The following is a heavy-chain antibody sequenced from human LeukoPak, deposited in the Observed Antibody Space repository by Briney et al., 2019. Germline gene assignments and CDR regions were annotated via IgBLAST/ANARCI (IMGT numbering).Heavy chain of an antibody. J-gene: IGHJ4*02. D-gene: IGHD2-2*01. V-gene: IGHV3-48*04. CDR2: ISSSSSTI. CDR1: GFTFSSYS. Sequence: GGSLRLSCAASGFTFSSYSMNWVRQAPGKGLEWVSYISSSSSTIYYADSVKGRFTISRDNAKNSLYLQMNSLRAEDTAVYYCARGTDKTDYWGQGTLVTVSS. CDR3: ARGTDKTDY.